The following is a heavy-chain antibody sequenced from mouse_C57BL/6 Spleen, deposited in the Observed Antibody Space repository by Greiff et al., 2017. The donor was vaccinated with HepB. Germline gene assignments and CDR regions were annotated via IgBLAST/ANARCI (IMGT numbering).Heavy chain of an antibody. J-gene: IGHJ2*01. D-gene: IGHD1-1*01. CDR3: ARLSTTVGASDY. Sequence: VQLQQSGPELVKPGASVKISCKASGYTFTDYYMNWVKQSHGKSLEWIGDINPNNGGTSYNQKFKGKATLTVDKSSSTAYMELRSLTSEDSAVYYCARLSTTVGASDYWGQGTTLTVSS. V-gene: IGHV1-26*01. CDR2: INPNNGGT. CDR1: GYTFTDYY.